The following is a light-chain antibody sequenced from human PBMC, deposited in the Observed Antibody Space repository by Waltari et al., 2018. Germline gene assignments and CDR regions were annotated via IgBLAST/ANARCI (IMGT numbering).Light chain of an antibody. Sequence: QSALTQHASVSGSPGQSVTIFCAGTSNDAGGYNSVSWYQEHPGQAPRVIIYDVSDRPSGVSDRFSGSKSGNTASLTISGLQAEDEADYYCSSQSSNDVVLFGGGTKLTVL. CDR2: DVS. J-gene: IGLJ2*01. V-gene: IGLV2-14*01. CDR1: SNDAGGYNS. CDR3: SSQSSNDVVL.